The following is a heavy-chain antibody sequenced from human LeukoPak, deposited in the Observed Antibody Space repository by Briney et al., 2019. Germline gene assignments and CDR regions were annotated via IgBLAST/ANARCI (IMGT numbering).Heavy chain of an antibody. CDR2: ISSSSSYI. V-gene: IGHV3-21*01. CDR3: AREGLRTFDY. D-gene: IGHD5-12*01. Sequence: KTGGPLRLSCAASGFTFSSYSMNWVRQAPGKGLEWVSSISSSSSYIYYADSVKGRFTISRDNAKNSLYLQMNSLRAEDTAVYYCAREGLRTFDYWGQGTLVTVSS. CDR1: GFTFSSYS. J-gene: IGHJ4*02.